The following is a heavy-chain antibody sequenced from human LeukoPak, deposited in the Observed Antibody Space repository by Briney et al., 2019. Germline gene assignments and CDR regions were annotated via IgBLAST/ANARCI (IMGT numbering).Heavy chain of an antibody. CDR1: GFTFSNYA. CDR3: AKDAMVRGVISRYYFDY. J-gene: IGHJ4*02. D-gene: IGHD3-10*01. CDR2: ISGSGGST. V-gene: IGHV3-23*01. Sequence: GGSLRLSCAASGFTFSNYAMSWVRQTPGKGLEWVSDISGSGGSTYHADSVKGRFTISRDNSKNTLYLQMNSLRAEDTAVYYCAKDAMVRGVISRYYFDYWGQGTLVTVSS.